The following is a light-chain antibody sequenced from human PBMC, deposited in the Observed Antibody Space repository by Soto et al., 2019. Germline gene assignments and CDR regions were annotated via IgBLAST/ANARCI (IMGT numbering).Light chain of an antibody. V-gene: IGLV1-40*01. CDR2: GDS. CDR1: SSTIGPGYD. J-gene: IGLJ2*01. CDR3: QSYDRSLSASVV. Sequence: QSVLTQPPSVSGAPGQRVIISCTGSSSTIGPGYDVHWYQQLPGTAPKLLIYGDSHRPSGVPDRFSGSKSGTSASLAITGLQAEDEADYYCQSYDRSLSASVVFGGWTKLTVL.